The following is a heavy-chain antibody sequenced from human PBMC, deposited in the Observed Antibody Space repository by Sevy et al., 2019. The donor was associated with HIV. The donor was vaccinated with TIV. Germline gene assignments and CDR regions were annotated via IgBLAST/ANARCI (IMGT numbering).Heavy chain of an antibody. CDR2: IQNDGSIQ. V-gene: IGHV3-30*02. CDR1: GFTLSNYD. CDR3: AKRGSKSGYALGY. Sequence: GGSLRLSCIESGFTLSNYDIHWVRQAAGKGLEWEAFIQNDGSIQYYADSWKGRFTISRDNSKNTPYLQMNSLGPEDTAIYYCAKRGSKSGYALGYWGQGTLVTVSS. J-gene: IGHJ4*02. D-gene: IGHD5-12*01.